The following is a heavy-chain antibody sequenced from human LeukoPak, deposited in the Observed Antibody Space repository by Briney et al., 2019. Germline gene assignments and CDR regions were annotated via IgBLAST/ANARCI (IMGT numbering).Heavy chain of an antibody. Sequence: ASVKVSCKASGYSFTSYHMQWVRQAPGQGLEWLGIINPSNDFTSYAQNFQGRVTITRDTSTSTAYMELRSLRSDDTAVYYCARGRTHRYYYDSSGYYGGAFDIWGQGTMVTVSS. D-gene: IGHD3-22*01. CDR1: GYSFTSYH. CDR3: ARGRTHRYYYDSSGYYGGAFDI. V-gene: IGHV1-46*01. J-gene: IGHJ3*02. CDR2: INPSNDFT.